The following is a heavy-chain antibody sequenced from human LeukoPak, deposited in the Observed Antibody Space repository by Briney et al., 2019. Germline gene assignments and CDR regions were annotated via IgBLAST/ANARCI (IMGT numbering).Heavy chain of an antibody. D-gene: IGHD6-13*01. CDR1: GFTFSSYS. J-gene: IGHJ5*02. V-gene: IGHV3-21*01. CDR2: ISSSSSYI. Sequence: GGSLRLSCAASGFTFSSYSMNWVRQAPGKGLEWVSSISSSSSYIYYADSVKGRFTISRDNAKNSLYLQMNSLRAEDTAVYYCAGSAPYSSSWFDPWGQGTLVTVSS. CDR3: AGSAPYSSSWFDP.